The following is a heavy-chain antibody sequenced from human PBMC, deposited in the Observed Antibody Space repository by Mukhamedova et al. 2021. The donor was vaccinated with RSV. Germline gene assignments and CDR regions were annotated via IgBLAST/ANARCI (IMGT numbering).Heavy chain of an antibody. CDR2: ISGSTANT. D-gene: IGHD1-1*01. J-gene: IGHJ4*02. CDR3: AAWPRNDAPIGFDY. V-gene: IGHV3-23*01. Sequence: VRQTPGKGLDWVSAISGSTANTYYADSVKGRFTISRDNSKNTLYLQMNSLRVEDTAVYYCAAWPRNDAPIGFDYWGQGTLVTVSS.